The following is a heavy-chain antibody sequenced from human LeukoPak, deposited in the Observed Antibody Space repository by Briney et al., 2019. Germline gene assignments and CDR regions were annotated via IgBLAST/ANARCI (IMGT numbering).Heavy chain of an antibody. J-gene: IGHJ1*01. V-gene: IGHV3-30-3*01. CDR3: AREGPAPEYFQH. Sequence: GGSLRLSCAASGFTFSSYAMHWVRQAPGKGLEWVAVISYDGSNKYYADSVKGRFTISRDNSKNTLYLQMNSLRAEDTAVYYCAREGPAPEYFQHWGQGTLVTVSS. CDR1: GFTFSSYA. CDR2: ISYDGSNK.